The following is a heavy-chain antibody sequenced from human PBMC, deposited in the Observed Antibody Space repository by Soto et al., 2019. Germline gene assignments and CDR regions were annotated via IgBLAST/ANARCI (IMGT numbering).Heavy chain of an antibody. CDR1: NGSISSRSSY. CDR3: GGQDYGAKGYYFET. J-gene: IGHJ4*02. D-gene: IGHD4-17*01. Sequence: QLQLQESGSGLVKPSETLSLTCIVSNGSISSRSSYWGWIRQTTGKGLEWIGSIYYVGNTYYNPSLKSRVTLSIDTTKTQLSLEMNSVTAADTALYFCGGQDYGAKGYYFETWGKGALVTVSS. CDR2: IYYVGNT. V-gene: IGHV4-39*01.